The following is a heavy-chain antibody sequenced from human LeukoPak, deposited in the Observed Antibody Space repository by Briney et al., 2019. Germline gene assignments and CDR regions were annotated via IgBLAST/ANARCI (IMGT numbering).Heavy chain of an antibody. V-gene: IGHV3-23*01. CDR3: AKARLDVVVPAARRLAY. D-gene: IGHD2-2*01. Sequence: GGSLRLSCAASGFTFSTYAVNWVRKAPGKGLEWVSAISGSGGSTYYADSVKGRFTISRDNSKNTLYLQMNSLRAEDTAVYYCAKARLDVVVPAARRLAYWGQGTLVTVSS. CDR1: GFTFSTYA. CDR2: ISGSGGST. J-gene: IGHJ4*02.